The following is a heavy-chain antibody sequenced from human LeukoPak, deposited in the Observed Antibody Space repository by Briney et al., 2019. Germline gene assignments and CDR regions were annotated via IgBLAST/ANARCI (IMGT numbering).Heavy chain of an antibody. J-gene: IGHJ3*02. D-gene: IGHD3-3*01. Sequence: SETLSLTCTVSGGSISSYYWSWIRQPPGKGLEWIGDIYYSGSTNYNPSLKSRVTISVDTSKNQFSLKLSSVTAADTAVYYCARATTYYDFWSGYSSRAFDIWGQGTMVTVSS. CDR1: GGSISSYY. CDR3: ARATTYYDFWSGYSSRAFDI. V-gene: IGHV4-59*01. CDR2: IYYSGST.